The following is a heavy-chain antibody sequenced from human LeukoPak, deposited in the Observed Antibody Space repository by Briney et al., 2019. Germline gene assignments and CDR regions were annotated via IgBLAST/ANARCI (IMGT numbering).Heavy chain of an antibody. CDR3: AREGIAAAAPLDY. CDR1: GFTFSSYS. Sequence: GGSLRLSCAASGFTFSSYSMNWVRQAPGKGLEWVSSISSSSSYIYYADSVKGRFTISRDNAKNSLYLQMNSLRAEDTAVYYCAREGIAAAAPLDYWGQGTLVTVSS. V-gene: IGHV3-21*01. CDR2: ISSSSSYI. J-gene: IGHJ4*02. D-gene: IGHD6-13*01.